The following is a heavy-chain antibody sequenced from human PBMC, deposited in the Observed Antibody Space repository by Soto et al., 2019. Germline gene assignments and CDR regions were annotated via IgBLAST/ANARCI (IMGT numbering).Heavy chain of an antibody. CDR2: VYWDDDR. J-gene: IGHJ4*02. Sequence: QITLKESGPTLVEPTQTLTLTCTFSGFSFTTTGVGVGWIRQPPGKALELLALVYWDDDRRYIPSLRSRLTVTKDTSKNQVFLTMTNLDTVDTATYYCANTPGGYSSSVSCYFAHWGQGTLVTVSS. CDR1: GFSFTTTGVG. V-gene: IGHV2-5*02. CDR3: ANTPGGYSSSVSCYFAH. D-gene: IGHD2-2*01.